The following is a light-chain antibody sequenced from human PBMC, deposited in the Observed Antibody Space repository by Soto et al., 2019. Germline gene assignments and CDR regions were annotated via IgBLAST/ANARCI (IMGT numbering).Light chain of an antibody. J-gene: IGKJ1*01. CDR3: QQYTNTNNPWM. Sequence: DVQVTQSPPTLSASVGDRVTITCRASQTISTWMAWYQQKPGKAPKLLVYDASTLQSGVASRFSGSGSGTEFTLIISGLQPDDSATYYCQQYTNTNNPWMFGQGTKVHI. CDR2: DAS. V-gene: IGKV1-5*01. CDR1: QTISTW.